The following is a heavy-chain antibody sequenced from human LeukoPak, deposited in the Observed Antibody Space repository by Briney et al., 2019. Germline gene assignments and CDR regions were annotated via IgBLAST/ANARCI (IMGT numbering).Heavy chain of an antibody. Sequence: GGSMRLSCAASGFTFSSYAMSWVRQAPGKGLEWVSAISGSGGSTYYADSVKGRFTIFRDNSKNTLYLQMNSLRAEDTAVYYCAMFPGIEGGVYFDYWGQGTLVTVSS. CDR3: AMFPGIEGGVYFDY. CDR2: ISGSGGST. V-gene: IGHV3-23*01. D-gene: IGHD3-16*01. J-gene: IGHJ4*02. CDR1: GFTFSSYA.